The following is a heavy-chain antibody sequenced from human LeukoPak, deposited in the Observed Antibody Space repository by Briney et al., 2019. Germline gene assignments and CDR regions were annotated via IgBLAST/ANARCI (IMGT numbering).Heavy chain of an antibody. Sequence: SVKVSCKASGGTFSSYAISWVRQAPGQGLEWMGRIIPILGIANYAQKFQGRVTITADKSTSTAYMELSSLRSEDTAVYYCATDRTTIFGVVILDLFGYWGQGTLVTVSS. CDR1: GGTFSSYA. V-gene: IGHV1-69*04. CDR3: ATDRTTIFGVVILDLFGY. J-gene: IGHJ4*02. D-gene: IGHD3-3*01. CDR2: IIPILGIA.